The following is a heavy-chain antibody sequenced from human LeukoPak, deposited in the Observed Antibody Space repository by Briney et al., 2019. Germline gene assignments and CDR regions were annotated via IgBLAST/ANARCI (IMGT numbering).Heavy chain of an antibody. D-gene: IGHD3-22*01. CDR2: IYYSGNT. J-gene: IGHJ4*02. Sequence: SETLSLTCTVSGGSTSSYSWSWIRQPPGKGLEWIGFIYYSGNTNYNPSLKSRVTISVDTSKNQFSLKLTSVTAADTAVYYCARHTIDYDSGGDYFDYWGQGTLDTVSS. CDR1: GGSTSSYS. V-gene: IGHV4-59*08. CDR3: ARHTIDYDSGGDYFDY.